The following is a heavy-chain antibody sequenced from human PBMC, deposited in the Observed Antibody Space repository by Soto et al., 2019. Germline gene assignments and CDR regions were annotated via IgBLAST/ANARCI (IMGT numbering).Heavy chain of an antibody. J-gene: IGHJ5*02. D-gene: IGHD1-7*01. Sequence: PSETLSLTCAVYSGPFCGDHWRWIRQPPGKGLEWIGYIYYSGSTNYNPSLKSRVTISVDTSKNQFSLKLSSVTAADTAVYYCARLFASGTTDWFDPWGQGTLVTVSS. CDR3: ARLFASGTTDWFDP. CDR1: SGPFCGDH. V-gene: IGHV4-59*08. CDR2: IYYSGST.